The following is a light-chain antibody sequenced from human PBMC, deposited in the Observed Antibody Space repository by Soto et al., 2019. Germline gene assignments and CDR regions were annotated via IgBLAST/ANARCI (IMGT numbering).Light chain of an antibody. J-gene: IGKJ4*01. Sequence: EIVLTHSPATLTLSPGERATLSCRASQSVSSYLTWYQQKPGQAPRLLIYDPSNRPTGIPARFSGSGSGTDSILTISSLEPEYFAAYYWQQRSNWPLTFGGGTKVEIK. CDR1: QSVSSY. CDR2: DPS. V-gene: IGKV3-11*01. CDR3: QQRSNWPLT.